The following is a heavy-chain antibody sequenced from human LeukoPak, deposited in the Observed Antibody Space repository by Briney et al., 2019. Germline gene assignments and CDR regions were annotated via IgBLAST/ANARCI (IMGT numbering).Heavy chain of an antibody. D-gene: IGHD4-17*01. Sequence: KPSETLSLTCAVYGGSFSGYYWSWIRQPPGKGLEWIGEINHSWSTYYNPSLKSRVTISVDTSKNQFSLKLTSVTAADTAVYYCARAPGTTFDYWGHGNMVTVSS. V-gene: IGHV4-34*01. CDR3: ARAPGTTFDY. CDR1: GGSFSGYY. J-gene: IGHJ4*01. CDR2: INHSWST.